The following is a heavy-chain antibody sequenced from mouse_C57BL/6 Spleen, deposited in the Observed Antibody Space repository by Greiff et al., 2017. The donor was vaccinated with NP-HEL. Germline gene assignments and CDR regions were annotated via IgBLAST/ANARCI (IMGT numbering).Heavy chain of an antibody. CDR3: ARGYSNYAPFFDY. CDR1: GYSFTGYY. Sequence: VQLHQSGPELVKPGASVKISCKASGYSFTGYYVHWVKQSHGNILDWIGYIYPYNGVSSYNQKFKGKATLTVDKSTSAAYMELRSLTAEDSAVYYCARGYSNYAPFFDYWGQGTTLTVSS. J-gene: IGHJ2*01. D-gene: IGHD2-5*01. CDR2: IYPYNGVS. V-gene: IGHV1-31*01.